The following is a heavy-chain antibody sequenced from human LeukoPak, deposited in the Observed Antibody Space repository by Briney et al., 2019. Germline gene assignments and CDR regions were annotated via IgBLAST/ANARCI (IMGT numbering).Heavy chain of an antibody. J-gene: IGHJ3*02. D-gene: IGHD1-26*01. CDR3: ARPYSGSSGDAFDI. Sequence: SETLSLTCTVSGGSISSYYWSWIRQPAGKGLEWIGRIYTSGSTNYNPSLKTRVTMSVDTSKNQFSLKLSSVTTADTAVYYCARPYSGSSGDAFDIRGQGTMVTVSS. CDR2: IYTSGST. CDR1: GGSISSYY. V-gene: IGHV4-4*07.